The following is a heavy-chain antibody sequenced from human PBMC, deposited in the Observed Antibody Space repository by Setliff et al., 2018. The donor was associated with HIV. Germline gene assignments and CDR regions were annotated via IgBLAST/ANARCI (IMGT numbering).Heavy chain of an antibody. J-gene: IGHJ6*03. CDR2: INPNSGGT. CDR3: ARGDLARDYYYMDV. CDR1: GYTFTGYY. Sequence: VKVSCKASGYTFTGYYIHWVQQAPGQGLEWMGWINPNSGGTKYTQKFQGRVAMTRDASISTAYMELSSLRSDDTAAYYCARGDLARDYYYMDVWGKGTTVTVSS. V-gene: IGHV1-2*02. D-gene: IGHD5-12*01.